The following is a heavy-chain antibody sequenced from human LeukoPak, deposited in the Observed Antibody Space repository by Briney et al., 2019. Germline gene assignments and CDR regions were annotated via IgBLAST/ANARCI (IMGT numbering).Heavy chain of an antibody. Sequence: GGGLRLSCAAPGYTLSNDARHWVRQAQGKGREWVPAIWYDRIHQYYAVSVKGRFTISRDNSKNALYLQMNSLRAEDTALYYCAKQQLEYSTPPSEWGQGTLVTVSS. V-gene: IGHV3-33*06. J-gene: IGHJ1*01. CDR2: IWYDRIHQ. CDR3: AKQQLEYSTPPSE. CDR1: GYTLSNDA. D-gene: IGHD6-13*01.